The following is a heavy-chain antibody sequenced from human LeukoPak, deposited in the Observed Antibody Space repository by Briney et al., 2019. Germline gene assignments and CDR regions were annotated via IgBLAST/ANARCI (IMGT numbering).Heavy chain of an antibody. CDR2: FDPEDGET. D-gene: IGHD3-9*01. J-gene: IGHJ4*02. CDR3: ATVNDYDILTGRFGTFDY. Sequence: AASVKVSCKVSGYTLTELSMHWVRQAPGKGLEWMGGFDPEDGETIYAQKFQGRVTMTEDTSTDTAYMEPSSLRSEDTAVYYCATVNDYDILTGRFGTFDYWGQGTLVTVSS. V-gene: IGHV1-24*01. CDR1: GYTLTELS.